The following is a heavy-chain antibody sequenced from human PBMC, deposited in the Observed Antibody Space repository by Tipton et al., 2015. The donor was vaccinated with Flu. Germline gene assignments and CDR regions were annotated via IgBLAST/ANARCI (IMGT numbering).Heavy chain of an antibody. CDR1: GDSMSSTSYY. J-gene: IGHJ4*02. Sequence: TLSLTCIVSGDSMSSTSYYWGWIRQPPGKGLEWIGGISYSGNTYYNPSLKSRVVISVDTSKNQFSLKLTSVTAADTAVYYCARLSYYDVDLKNFYFDHWGQGVLVTVSS. CDR3: ARLSYYDVDLKNFYFDH. CDR2: ISYSGNT. V-gene: IGHV4-39*01. D-gene: IGHD3-10*02.